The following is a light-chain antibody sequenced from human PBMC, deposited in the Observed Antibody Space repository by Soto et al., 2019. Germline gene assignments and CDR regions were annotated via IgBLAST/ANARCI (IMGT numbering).Light chain of an antibody. CDR1: QSVSSSY. CDR2: GAS. CDR3: QQYGSSPVT. Sequence: EIVLTQSPGTLSLSPGERATLSCRASQSVSSSYLAWYQQKPGQAPRLRIYGASRRATGIPDRFSGSGSGTDFTLTLSRLEPDDFAVYYCQQYGSSPVTFGQGTKVEIK. V-gene: IGKV3-20*01. J-gene: IGKJ1*01.